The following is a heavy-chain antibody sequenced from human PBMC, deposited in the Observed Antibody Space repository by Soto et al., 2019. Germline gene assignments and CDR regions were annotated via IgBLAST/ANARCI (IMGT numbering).Heavy chain of an antibody. CDR1: GDSVSSNSAA. CDR2: TYYRSRWYN. V-gene: IGHV6-1*01. D-gene: IGHD1-7*01. Sequence: QVQLQESGPGLVKRSQTLSLTCAISGDSVSSNSAAWNWIRLSPSRGLEWLARTYYRSRWYNDYAVSVRSRITVNPDTSKNQFSLQLTSVTPEDTAVYYCAGTTSHQWYYMDVWGKGTTVTVSS. J-gene: IGHJ6*03. CDR3: AGTTSHQWYYMDV.